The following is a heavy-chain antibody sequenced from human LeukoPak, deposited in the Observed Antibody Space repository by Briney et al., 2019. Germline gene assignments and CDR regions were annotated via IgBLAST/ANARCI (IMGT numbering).Heavy chain of an antibody. D-gene: IGHD6-6*01. J-gene: IGHJ2*01. CDR3: ARDGRCSSFATWYFDL. Sequence: SETLSLTCTVSGGSISSYYWSWIRQPAGKGLEWIGRIYTSGSTNYNPSLKSRVTMSVDTSKNQFSLKLSSVTAADTAVYYCARDGRCSSFATWYFDLWGRGTLVTVSS. V-gene: IGHV4-4*07. CDR1: GGSISSYY. CDR2: IYTSGST.